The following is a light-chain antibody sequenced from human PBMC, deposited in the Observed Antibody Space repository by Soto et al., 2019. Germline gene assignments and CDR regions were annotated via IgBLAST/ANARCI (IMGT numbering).Light chain of an antibody. J-gene: IGKJ1*01. CDR3: QQYYSYPPWT. Sequence: DIPMTQSPSSLSASVGDRVTITCRASQSISSYLNWYQQKPGKAPKLLIYAASSLQSGVPSRFSGSGSGTDFTLTISCLQSEDFATYYCQQYYSYPPWTFGQGTKVDNK. V-gene: IGKV1-39*01. CDR1: QSISSY. CDR2: AAS.